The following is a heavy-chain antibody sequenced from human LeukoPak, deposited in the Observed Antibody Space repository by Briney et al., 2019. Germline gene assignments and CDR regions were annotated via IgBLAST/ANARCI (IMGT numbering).Heavy chain of an antibody. CDR1: GYTFTSYY. Sequence: ASVKVSCKASGYTFTSYYMHWVRQAPGQGLEWMGIINPSGDSTSYAQKFQGRVTMTRDTSTSTVYMELSSLRSEDTAVYYCARDWRITVEHLNNGVCHPFRYWGQGTLVTVSS. J-gene: IGHJ4*02. D-gene: IGHD2-8*01. CDR2: INPSGDST. CDR3: ARDWRITVEHLNNGVCHPFRY. V-gene: IGHV1-46*01.